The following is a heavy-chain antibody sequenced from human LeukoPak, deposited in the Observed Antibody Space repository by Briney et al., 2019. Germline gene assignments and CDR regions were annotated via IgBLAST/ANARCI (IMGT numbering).Heavy chain of an antibody. Sequence: SVKVSCKASGGTFSSYAISWVRQAPGQGLEWMGGIIPIFGTANYAQKFQGRVTITTDESTSTAYMELSSLRSEDTAVYYCARGYCSSTSCLGFDPWGQGTLVTVSS. CDR1: GGTFSSYA. J-gene: IGHJ5*02. D-gene: IGHD2-2*01. CDR2: IIPIFGTA. CDR3: ARGYCSSTSCLGFDP. V-gene: IGHV1-69*05.